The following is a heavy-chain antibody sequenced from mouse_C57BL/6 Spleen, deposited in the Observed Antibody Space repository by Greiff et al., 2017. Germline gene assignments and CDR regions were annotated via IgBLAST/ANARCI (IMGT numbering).Heavy chain of an antibody. J-gene: IGHJ4*01. CDR3: ARQLRFYAMDY. CDR2: IYPGDGDT. V-gene: IGHV1-82*01. D-gene: IGHD3-2*02. Sequence: QVQLQQSGPELVKPGASVKISCKASGYAFSSSWMDWVKQRPGKGLEWIGRIYPGDGDTNYNGKFKGKATLTADKSSSTAYMQLSSLTSEDSAVYLCARQLRFYAMDYWGQGTSVTVSS. CDR1: GYAFSSSW.